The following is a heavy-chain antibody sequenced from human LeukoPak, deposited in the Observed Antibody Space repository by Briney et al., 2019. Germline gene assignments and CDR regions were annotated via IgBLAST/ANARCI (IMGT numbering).Heavy chain of an antibody. CDR1: GYTFTGYY. CDR2: INPNSGGT. J-gene: IGHJ4*02. Sequence: ASVKVSCKASGYTFTGYYMHWVRQAPGQGLEWMGWINPNSGGTNYAQKFQGRVTMTRDTSISTAYMELSRLRSDDTAVYYCARSPTKRVTEDYWGQGLLVTVSS. V-gene: IGHV1-2*02. CDR3: ARSPTKRVTEDY. D-gene: IGHD5-18*01.